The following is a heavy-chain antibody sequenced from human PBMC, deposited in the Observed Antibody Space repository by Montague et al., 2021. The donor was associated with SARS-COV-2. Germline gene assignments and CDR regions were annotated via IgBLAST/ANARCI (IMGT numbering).Heavy chain of an antibody. V-gene: IGHV3-30-3*01. CDR1: GFTFSSYA. Sequence: SLRLSCAASGFTFSSYAMHWVRQAPGKGLEWVAVISYDGSNKYYADSVKGRLTISRDNSKNTLYLQMNSLRAEDTAVYYCARLRRGTYYVSFDPWGQGTLVSVSS. CDR3: ARLRRGTYYVSFDP. D-gene: IGHD1-26*01. CDR2: ISYDGSNK. J-gene: IGHJ5*02.